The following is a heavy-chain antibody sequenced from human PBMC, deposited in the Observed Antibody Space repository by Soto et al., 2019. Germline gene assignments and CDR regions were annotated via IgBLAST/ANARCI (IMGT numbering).Heavy chain of an antibody. J-gene: IGHJ6*02. D-gene: IGHD3-3*01. CDR3: AREMTIFGVAPGGGVDV. CDR1: GGSINTFDFS. CDR2: IYQSGRT. Sequence: TLSLTCAVSGGSINTFDFSWSWIRQPPGGGLEWIGSIYQSGRTYYIPSLKSRVTMSLEKSKNQFSLKINSVVAADTAIYYCAREMTIFGVAPGGGVDVWGQGTTVTVSS. V-gene: IGHV4-30-2*01.